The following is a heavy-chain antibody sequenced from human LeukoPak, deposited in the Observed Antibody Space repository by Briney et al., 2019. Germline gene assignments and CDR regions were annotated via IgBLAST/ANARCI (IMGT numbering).Heavy chain of an antibody. CDR2: IYPGDSDT. Sequence: GESLKISCKGSGSSFTSYWIGWVRQMPGKGLEWMGIIYPGDSDTRYSPSFQGQVTISADKSISTAYLQWSSLKASDTAMYYCARQYVSSGWYSPFDYWGQGTLVTVSS. D-gene: IGHD6-19*01. CDR3: ARQYVSSGWYSPFDY. CDR1: GSSFTSYW. J-gene: IGHJ4*02. V-gene: IGHV5-51*01.